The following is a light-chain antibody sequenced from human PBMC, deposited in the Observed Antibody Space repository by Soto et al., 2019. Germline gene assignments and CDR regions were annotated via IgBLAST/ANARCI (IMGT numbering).Light chain of an antibody. CDR3: QQYNTYLS. J-gene: IGKJ1*01. CDR1: ESISRW. V-gene: IGKV1-5*01. CDR2: HAS. Sequence: IQLTQSPSTLSASVGNRVTISCRASESISRWLAWYQQKPGKAPTLLIYHASSLESGVPSRFSGSGSGTEFTLTISSLQPDDVATYYCQQYNTYLSFGQGTKVDIK.